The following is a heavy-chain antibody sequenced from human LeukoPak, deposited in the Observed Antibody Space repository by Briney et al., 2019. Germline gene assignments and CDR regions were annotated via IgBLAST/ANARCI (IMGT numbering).Heavy chain of an antibody. CDR1: GGSFSGYY. CDR2: INHSGST. D-gene: IGHD1-1*01. CDR3: ARADRLERRVDP. Sequence: SETLSLTCAVYGGSFSGYYWSWIRQPPGKGLEWIGEINHSGSTNYNPSLKSRVTISVDTSKNQFSLKLSSVTAADTAVYYCARADRLERRVDPWGQGTLVTVSS. J-gene: IGHJ5*02. V-gene: IGHV4-34*01.